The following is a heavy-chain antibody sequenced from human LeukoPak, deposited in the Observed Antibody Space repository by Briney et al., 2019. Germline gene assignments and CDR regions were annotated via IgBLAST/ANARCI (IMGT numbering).Heavy chain of an antibody. CDR3: AGVRTAGTGPDY. V-gene: IGHV4-61*01. CDR2: MHHSGST. J-gene: IGHJ4*02. CDR1: GGSVSSGIYY. Sequence: PSETLSLTCTVSGGSVSSGIYYWSWIRQPPGKGLEWIGFMHHSGSTSHHPSLQNRVTISVDTSKNQLSLKLSSATAADTAVYFCAGVRTAGTGPDYWGQGTLVTVPS. D-gene: IGHD6-13*01.